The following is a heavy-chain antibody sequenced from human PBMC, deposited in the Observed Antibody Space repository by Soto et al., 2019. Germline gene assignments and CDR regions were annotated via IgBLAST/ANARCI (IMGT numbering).Heavy chain of an antibody. J-gene: IGHJ4*02. D-gene: IGHD3-10*01. V-gene: IGHV1-69*19. CDR1: GGTFNTYA. CDR2: ISPMFGAA. Sequence: QVQLVQSGAEMKKPGSSVKVSCQYSGGTFNTYAMNWVRQAPGQGPEWMGDISPMFGAANYAPKFQGRVTTTADESTGTSYMQLRSWTSEDTALYFCAREVQVHTPAFVYWGQGTLLTVPS. CDR3: AREVQVHTPAFVY.